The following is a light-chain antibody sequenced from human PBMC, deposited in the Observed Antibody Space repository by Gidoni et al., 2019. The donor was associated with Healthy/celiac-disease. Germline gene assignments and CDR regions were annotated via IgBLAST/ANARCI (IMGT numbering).Light chain of an antibody. V-gene: IGKV1-39*01. J-gene: IGKJ1*01. CDR3: QQSYSTPWT. Sequence: DIQMTQSPSSLSASVGDRVTITCRASQSISSYLNGYQQKPGKAPKLLIYAASSFQRGVLSRFSGSGSGTDFTLTISSLQPEDFATYYCQQSYSTPWTFGQGTKVEIK. CDR2: AAS. CDR1: QSISSY.